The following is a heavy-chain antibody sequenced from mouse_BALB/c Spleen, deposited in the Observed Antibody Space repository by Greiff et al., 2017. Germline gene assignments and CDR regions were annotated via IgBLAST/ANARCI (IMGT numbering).Heavy chain of an antibody. CDR1: GFSLTSYD. CDR2: IWTGGGT. CDR3: VRDDGYDGYSYYYAMDY. Sequence: VQGVESGPGLVAPSQSLSITCTVSGFSLTSYDISWIRQPPGKGLEWLGVIWTGGGTNYNSAFMSRLSISKDNSKSQVFLKMNSLQTDDTAIYYCVRDDGYDGYSYYYAMDYWGQGTSVTVSS. J-gene: IGHJ4*01. D-gene: IGHD2-3*01. V-gene: IGHV2-9-2*01.